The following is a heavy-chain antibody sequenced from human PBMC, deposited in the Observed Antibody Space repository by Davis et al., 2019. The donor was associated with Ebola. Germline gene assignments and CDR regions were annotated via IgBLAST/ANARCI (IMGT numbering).Heavy chain of an antibody. CDR3: ATDYGAS. V-gene: IGHV4-34*01. D-gene: IGHD4-17*01. CDR2: INPSGST. CDR1: GGSFTSSY. Sequence: SETLSLTCAVYGGSFTSSYWSWIRQPPEKGLEWIGEINPSGSTNYNPSLKSRVTISADNSKSQFSLKLNSVTAADTAVYYCATDYGASWGQGTLVTVSP. J-gene: IGHJ4*02.